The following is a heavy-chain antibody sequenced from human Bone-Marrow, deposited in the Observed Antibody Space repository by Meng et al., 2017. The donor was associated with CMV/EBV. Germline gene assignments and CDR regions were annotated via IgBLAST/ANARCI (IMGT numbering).Heavy chain of an antibody. Sequence: GESLKISCAASGFTFSSYAMHWVRQAPGKGLEWVAVISYDGSNKYYADSVKGRFTISRDNSKNTLYLQMNSLRSEDTAVYYCARGPGITMVRGVIIPPLDYYYYGMDVWGQGTTVTVSS. D-gene: IGHD3-10*01. J-gene: IGHJ6*02. CDR1: GFTFSSYA. CDR2: ISYDGSNK. CDR3: ARGPGITMVRGVIIPPLDYYYYGMDV. V-gene: IGHV3-30*04.